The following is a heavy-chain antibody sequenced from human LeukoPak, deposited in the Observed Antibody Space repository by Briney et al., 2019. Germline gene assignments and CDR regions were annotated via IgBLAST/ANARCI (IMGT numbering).Heavy chain of an antibody. CDR2: IKTKTQGEAT. CDR3: TAGVGATAQDY. J-gene: IGHJ4*02. CDR1: GFTFSNAW. D-gene: IGHD1-26*01. V-gene: IGHV3-15*01. Sequence: PGGSLRLSCAASGFTFSNAWMSWVRQAPGKGLEWVGQIKTKTQGEATDYAAPVKGRFTISRDDSKNTLFLQMSSLKTEDTAVYYCTAGVGATAQDYWGQGTLVTVSS.